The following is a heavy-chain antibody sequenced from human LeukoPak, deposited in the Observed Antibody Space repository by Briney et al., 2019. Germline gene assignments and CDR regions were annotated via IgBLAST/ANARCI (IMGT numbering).Heavy chain of an antibody. CDR2: ITSSSSTI. CDR3: ARVRGGGGSFDI. CDR1: GFTFSIYS. J-gene: IGHJ3*02. D-gene: IGHD3-16*01. V-gene: IGHV3-48*01. Sequence: GGSLRLSCAASGFTFSIYSMNWVRQAPGKGLEWVSYITSSSSTIYYADSVKGRFTISGDNAQNSLYLQMNSLRAEDTAVYYCARVRGGGGSFDIWGQGTMVTVSS.